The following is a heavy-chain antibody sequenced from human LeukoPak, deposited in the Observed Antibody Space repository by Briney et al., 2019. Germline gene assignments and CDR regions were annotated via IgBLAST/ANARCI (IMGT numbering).Heavy chain of an antibody. CDR3: ARRSRNGLDAFDI. CDR1: AYTFNDYY. J-gene: IGHJ3*02. Sequence: ASVKVSCKASAYTFNDYYVHWVRQAPGQGLEWMGWIGPNSGDAEYAQKFQGRFTMTRARAISTAYMDLGRLTSDDTDVYYCARRSRNGLDAFDIWGQGTMVTVSS. V-gene: IGHV1-2*02. D-gene: IGHD2-8*01. CDR2: IGPNSGDA.